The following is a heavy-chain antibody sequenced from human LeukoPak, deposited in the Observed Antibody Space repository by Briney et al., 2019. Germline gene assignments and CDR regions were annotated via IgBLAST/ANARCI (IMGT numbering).Heavy chain of an antibody. J-gene: IGHJ4*02. CDR1: GFTFSGSA. V-gene: IGHV3-73*01. CDR2: IRSKAISYAT. D-gene: IGHD3-22*01. Sequence: GGSLKLSCAASGFTFSGSAMHWVRQASGKGLEWVGRIRSKAISYATAYAASVKGRFTISRDDSKNTAYLQMNSLKTEDTAVYYCTSTIYYDSSGYYYIFDYWGQGTLVTVSS. CDR3: TSTIYYDSSGYYYIFDY.